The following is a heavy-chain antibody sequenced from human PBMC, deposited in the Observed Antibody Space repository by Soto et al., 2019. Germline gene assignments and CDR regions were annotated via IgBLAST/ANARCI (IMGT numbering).Heavy chain of an antibody. CDR2: IWFDGTNK. D-gene: IGHD3-10*01. CDR3: AKDRRDFYGSGGADYFQH. J-gene: IGHJ1*01. Sequence: QVQLVESGGGMVQPGRSLRLSCAASGFTFSSYGMHWVRQAPGKGLEWVAVIWFDGTNKYYADSVKGRFSISRDNSKNTLFLQMNSQRAEVTAVYYCAKDRRDFYGSGGADYFQHWGQGTRVTVSS. V-gene: IGHV3-33*06. CDR1: GFTFSSYG.